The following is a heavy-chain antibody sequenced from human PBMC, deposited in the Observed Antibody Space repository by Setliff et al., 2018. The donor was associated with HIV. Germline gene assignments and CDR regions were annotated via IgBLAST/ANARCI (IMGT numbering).Heavy chain of an antibody. Sequence: LSLTCAVCNGSFSEYYWTWVRQPPGKELEWIGEISHGGRSTYNPSLKSRVAISVDTSKNQFSLKLNTVTAADTALYFCALLEVPLIEGISPALWGQGTLVTVS. V-gene: IGHV4-34*01. CDR2: ISHGGRS. D-gene: IGHD3-22*01. CDR1: NGSFSEYY. J-gene: IGHJ4*02. CDR3: ALLEVPLIEGISPAL.